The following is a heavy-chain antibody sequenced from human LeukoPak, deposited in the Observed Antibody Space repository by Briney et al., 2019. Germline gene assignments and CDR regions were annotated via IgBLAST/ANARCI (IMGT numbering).Heavy chain of an antibody. CDR3: ARGRVNSGWYVDY. V-gene: IGHV1-8*01. Sequence: ASVKVSCKASGYTFINNVINWVRQASGQGLEWMGWMNSKSGNTGYAQKFQGRVTMTRNTSISTAYMELTSLRSEDTAVYDCARGRVNSGWYVDYWGQGTLVAVSS. CDR1: GYTFINNV. CDR2: MNSKSGNT. D-gene: IGHD6-19*01. J-gene: IGHJ4*02.